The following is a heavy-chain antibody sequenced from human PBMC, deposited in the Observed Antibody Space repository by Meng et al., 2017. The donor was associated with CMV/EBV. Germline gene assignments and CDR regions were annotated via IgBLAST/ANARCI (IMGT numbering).Heavy chain of an antibody. D-gene: IGHD2-2*01. J-gene: IGHJ6*02. CDR3: ARGHIVVVPAATGYYYYGMDV. V-gene: IGHV4-39*07. CDR1: GGSISSSSYY. CDR2: INHSGST. Sequence: SGTLSLTCTVSGGSISSSSYYWGWIRQPPGKGLEWIGEINHSGSTNYNPSLKSRVTISVDTSKNQFSLKLSSVTAADTAVYYCARGHIVVVPAATGYYYYGMDVWGQGTTVTVSS.